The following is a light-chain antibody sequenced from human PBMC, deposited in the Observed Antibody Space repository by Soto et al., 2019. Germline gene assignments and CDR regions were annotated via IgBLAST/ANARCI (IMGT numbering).Light chain of an antibody. CDR2: EVS. V-gene: IGLV2-14*01. CDR3: SSYTSTNTWV. J-gene: IGLJ3*02. Sequence: QSALTQPASVSGSPGQSITISCTGTSSDVGGHTYVSWYQQHPGKAPKFMIFEVSNRPSGVYNRFSGSKSGNTASLNNSGLQAEDEADYYCSSYTSTNTWVFGGGTKLTVL. CDR1: SSDVGGHTY.